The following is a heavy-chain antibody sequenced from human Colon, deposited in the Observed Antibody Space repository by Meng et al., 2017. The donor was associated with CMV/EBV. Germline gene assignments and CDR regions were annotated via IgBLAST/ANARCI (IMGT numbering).Heavy chain of an antibody. CDR3: AKIPLGYSLSPLVGLDP. D-gene: IGHD5-18*01. CDR1: GVSISSDNW. J-gene: IGHJ5*02. Sequence: VRLQALSPVSVKLSGTLSLTFSVSGVSISSDNWWTCVRQPPVKGLEWIGQISHSGTTNYNPSLKSRVTISVDKSKNQVSLNLSSVTAADTSVYFCAKIPLGYSLSPLVGLDPWGQGTLVTVSS. CDR2: ISHSGTT. V-gene: IGHV4-4*02.